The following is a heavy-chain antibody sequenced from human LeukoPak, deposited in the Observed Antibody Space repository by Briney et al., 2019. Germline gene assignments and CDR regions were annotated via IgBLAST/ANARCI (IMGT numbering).Heavy chain of an antibody. CDR2: ISGSGGST. D-gene: IGHD1-26*01. CDR3: AMTYSGSSPTRGFDY. Sequence: GGSQRLSCAASGFTFSSYAMSWVRQAPGKGLEWVSAISGSGGSTYYADSVKGRFTISRDNSKNTLYLQMNSLRAEDTALYYCAMTYSGSSPTRGFDYWGQGTLVTVSS. J-gene: IGHJ4*02. CDR1: GFTFSSYA. V-gene: IGHV3-23*01.